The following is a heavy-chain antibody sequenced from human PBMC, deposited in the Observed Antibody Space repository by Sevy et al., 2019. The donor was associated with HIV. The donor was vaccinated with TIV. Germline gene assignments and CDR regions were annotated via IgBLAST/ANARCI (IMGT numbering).Heavy chain of an antibody. J-gene: IGHJ4*02. Sequence: GGSLRLSCAASGFTFSSYSMNWVRQAPGKGLEWVSSISSSSSYIYYADSVKGRFTISRDNAKNSLYLQMNSLRAEDTAVYYCARVPRPYGVLYYWGQGTLVTVSS. CDR1: GFTFSSYS. V-gene: IGHV3-21*01. CDR2: ISSSSSYI. D-gene: IGHD4-17*01. CDR3: ARVPRPYGVLYY.